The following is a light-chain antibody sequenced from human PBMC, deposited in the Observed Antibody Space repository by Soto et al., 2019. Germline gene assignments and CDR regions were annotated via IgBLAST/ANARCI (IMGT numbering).Light chain of an antibody. CDR1: QSITSNF. CDR2: RAS. V-gene: IGKV3-20*01. CDR3: QQYGRSPLMYT. J-gene: IGKJ2*01. Sequence: ELVLTQSPGTLSLSPGERATLSCRASQSITSNFLAWYQQKPGQAPRLLIYRASTRAAGVPDRFSGSGSGTDFTLTITRLEPEDFAVYYCQQYGRSPLMYTFGQGTKLGV.